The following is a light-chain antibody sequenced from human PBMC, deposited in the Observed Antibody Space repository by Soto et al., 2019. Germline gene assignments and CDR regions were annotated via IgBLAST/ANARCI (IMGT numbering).Light chain of an antibody. J-gene: IGKJ2*02. CDR2: DAS. V-gene: IGKV3-11*01. CDR1: QSVSNF. CDR3: QQRSDWPRT. Sequence: EIVLTQSPASLSLSPGERATLPCRASQSVSNFLVWYQQKPGQAPRLLIYDASNRATGIPARFSGSGSGTDFTLTISSLEPEDFAIYYCQQRSDWPRTFGQGTKLEI.